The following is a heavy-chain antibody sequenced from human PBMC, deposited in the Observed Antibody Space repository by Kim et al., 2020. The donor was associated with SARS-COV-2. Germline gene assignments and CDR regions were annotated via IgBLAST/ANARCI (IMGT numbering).Heavy chain of an antibody. CDR2: IWYDGSNK. CDR1: GFTFSSYA. J-gene: IGHJ4*02. D-gene: IGHD5-18*01. CDR3: AKAGKGGYSNVDY. Sequence: GGSLRLSCAASGFTFSSYAMHWVRQAPGKGLEWVAVIWYDGSNKYYVDSVKGRFTISRDNSKNTLYLQMNSLRAEDTAVYYCAKAGKGGYSNVDYWGQGTLVTVSS. V-gene: IGHV3-33*06.